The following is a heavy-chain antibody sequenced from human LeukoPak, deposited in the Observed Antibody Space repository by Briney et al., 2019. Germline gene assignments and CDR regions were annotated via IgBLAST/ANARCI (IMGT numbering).Heavy chain of an antibody. Sequence: ASVKVSCKPSGYTFTDYFVHWVRQAPGQGLEWMGWINPTSGGTNYAQKFQGRVTMTKDTSITTAYMDLSGLESDDTAAYYRASRVSGDSSTYVEYFQHWGQGTLVTVSS. CDR2: INPTSGGT. J-gene: IGHJ1*01. D-gene: IGHD4-17*01. CDR1: GYTFTDYF. V-gene: IGHV1-2*02. CDR3: ASRVSGDSSTYVEYFQH.